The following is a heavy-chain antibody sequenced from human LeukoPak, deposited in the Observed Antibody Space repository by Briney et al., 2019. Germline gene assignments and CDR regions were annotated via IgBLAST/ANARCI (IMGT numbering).Heavy chain of an antibody. D-gene: IGHD3-16*02. CDR2: IYPGDSDT. CDR3: ASGVYDYVWGSYRSEYFDY. CDR1: GYSFTNYW. V-gene: IGHV5-51*01. Sequence: GESLKISCKGSGYSFTNYWIGWVRQMPGKGLEWMGIIYPGDSDTRYSPSFQGQVTISADKSISTAYLQWSSLKASDTAMYYCASGVYDYVWGSYRSEYFDYWGQGTLVTVSS. J-gene: IGHJ4*02.